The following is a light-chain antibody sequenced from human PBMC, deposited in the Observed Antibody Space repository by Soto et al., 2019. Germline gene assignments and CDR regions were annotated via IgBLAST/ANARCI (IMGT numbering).Light chain of an antibody. V-gene: IGKV3-15*01. CDR3: QQYNNWPPWT. J-gene: IGKJ1*01. CDR2: GAS. CDR1: QSVSSN. Sequence: EIVMTQSPATLSVSPGERATLSCRASQSVSSNLAWYQQKPGQAPRLLIYGASTRATGIPARFSGSGSGTELTLTISSMQSEHFAVYYCQQYNNWPPWTFGQGTKVEIK.